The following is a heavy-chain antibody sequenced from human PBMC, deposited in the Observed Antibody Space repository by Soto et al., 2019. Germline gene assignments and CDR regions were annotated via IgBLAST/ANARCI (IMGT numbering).Heavy chain of an antibody. J-gene: IGHJ4*02. D-gene: IGHD6-19*01. V-gene: IGHV4-59*01. CDR3: ARGGWSNDY. CDR1: GCSMSNNY. Sequence: PSETLSLTCTVSGCSMSNNYWSWVRQPPGRGLEWMGYIYYDGTTNYNPSLKSRVTISVDTSKNQFSLRLKSVTTADTAVYFCARGGWSNDYWRQGTLVTVSS. CDR2: IYYDGTT.